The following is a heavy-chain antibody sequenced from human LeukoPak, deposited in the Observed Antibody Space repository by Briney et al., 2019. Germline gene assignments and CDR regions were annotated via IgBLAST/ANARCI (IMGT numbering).Heavy chain of an antibody. D-gene: IGHD3-22*01. CDR2: IYPGDSDT. J-gene: IGHJ3*02. CDR1: GYSFTSYW. V-gene: IGHV5-51*01. CDR3: ASLGNYYDSSGPEDAFDI. Sequence: NHGESLKISCKGSGYSFTSYWIGWVRQMPGKGLEWMGIIYPGDSDTRYSPSFQGQVTISADKSISTAYLQWSSPKASDTAMYYCASLGNYYDSSGPEDAFDIWGQGTMVTVSS.